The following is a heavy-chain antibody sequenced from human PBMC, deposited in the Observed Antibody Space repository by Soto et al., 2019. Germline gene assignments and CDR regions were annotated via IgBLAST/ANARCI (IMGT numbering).Heavy chain of an antibody. D-gene: IGHD6-19*01. CDR2: VSHDGRNT. Sequence: VQLVESGGGVVQPGRSLRLSCAASGFTFSDYAMHWVRQAPGKGLEWVAVVSHDGRNTHYADSVKGRFTISRDSSKNTVTLEMTSRRAEDTAVYYCAKGGRQCLVTSDFNYWGQGALVTVSS. CDR3: AKGGRQCLVTSDFNY. CDR1: GFTFSDYA. V-gene: IGHV3-30*18. J-gene: IGHJ4*02.